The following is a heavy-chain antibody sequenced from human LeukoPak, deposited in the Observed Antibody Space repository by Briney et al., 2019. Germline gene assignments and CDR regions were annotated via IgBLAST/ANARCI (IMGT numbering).Heavy chain of an antibody. J-gene: IGHJ5*02. CDR2: ISSSSSYI. D-gene: IGHD6-13*01. CDR3: AKTQAAVGKAWFDP. V-gene: IGHV3-21*04. Sequence: GGSLRLSCAASGFTFSSYAMSWVRQAPGKGLEWVSSISSSSSYIYYADSVKGRFTISRDNAKNSLYLQMNSLRAEDMAVYYCAKTQAAVGKAWFDPWGQGTLVTVSS. CDR1: GFTFSSYA.